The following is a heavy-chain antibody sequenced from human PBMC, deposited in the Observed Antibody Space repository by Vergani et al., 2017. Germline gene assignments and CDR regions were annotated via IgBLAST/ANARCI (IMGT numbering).Heavy chain of an antibody. V-gene: IGHV1-46*03. CDR3: ARGDYGILTGYRY. Sequence: QVQVVQSGAEVKKSGASVNVSCKTSGYTFSNYYMHLVRQAPGQGLEWMGIINPSGGHTNYAQKFQGRVTMTRDTSTSTVYMELSSLRSEDTAIYYCARGDYGILTGYRYWGQGTLVTVSA. J-gene: IGHJ4*02. D-gene: IGHD3-9*01. CDR2: INPSGGHT. CDR1: GYTFSNYY.